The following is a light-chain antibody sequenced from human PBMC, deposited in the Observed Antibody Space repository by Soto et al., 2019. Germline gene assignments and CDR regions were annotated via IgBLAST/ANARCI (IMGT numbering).Light chain of an antibody. V-gene: IGLV1-40*01. Sequence: QSVLTQPPSVSGAPGQRVTISCTGSSSSVGAGYDVHWYQQLPGTAPKLLIYGNNNRPSGVPDRFSGSKSGTSASLAITGLQAEDEADYYCCSYAGTYTRVFGTGTKLTVL. CDR3: CSYAGTYTRV. J-gene: IGLJ1*01. CDR1: SSSVGAGYD. CDR2: GNN.